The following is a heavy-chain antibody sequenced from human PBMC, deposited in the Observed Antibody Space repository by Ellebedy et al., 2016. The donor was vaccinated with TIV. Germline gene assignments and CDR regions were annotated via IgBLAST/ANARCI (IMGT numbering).Heavy chain of an antibody. CDR2: INPSGGST. CDR1: GGTFSSYA. CDR3: AREKVGAAAGWC. D-gene: IGHD6-13*01. Sequence: ASVKVSCKASGGTFSSYAISWVRQAPGQGLEWMGIINPSGGSTSYAQKFQGGVTMTRDTSTSTVYMELSSLRSEDTAVYYCAREKVGAAAGWCWGQGTLVTVSS. V-gene: IGHV1-46*01. J-gene: IGHJ4*02.